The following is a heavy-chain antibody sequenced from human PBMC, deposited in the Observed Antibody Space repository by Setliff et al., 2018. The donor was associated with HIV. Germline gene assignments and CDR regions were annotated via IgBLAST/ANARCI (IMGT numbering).Heavy chain of an antibody. D-gene: IGHD3-10*01. Sequence: ASETLSLTCTVSGDSINSGNHYWSWIRQHPGKGLEWIGYIYYSGSTYYSPSLKSRVTISEDTSKNQFSLKMRSVTAADTAVYYCATSPAGEILGSRPFYFDYWGQGTLVTVSS. J-gene: IGHJ4*02. V-gene: IGHV4-31*03. CDR2: IYYSGST. CDR3: ATSPAGEILGSRPFYFDY. CDR1: GDSINSGNHY.